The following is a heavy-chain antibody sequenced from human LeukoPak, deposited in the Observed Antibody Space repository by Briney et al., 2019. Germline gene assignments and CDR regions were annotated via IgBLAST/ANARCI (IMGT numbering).Heavy chain of an antibody. CDR2: MNPKSAHT. V-gene: IGHV1-8*01. CDR1: GYTFTSYD. CDR3: TRGPSYHSKWVGGMWFDP. Sequence: ASVKVPCKASGYTFTSYDIHWVRQASGHGLEWMGWMNPKSAHTGHAQRFQGRVTMTMNTSISTAYMELSSLTSEDTAMYYCTRGPSYHSKWVGGMWFDPWGQGTLVTVSS. J-gene: IGHJ5*02. D-gene: IGHD6-19*01.